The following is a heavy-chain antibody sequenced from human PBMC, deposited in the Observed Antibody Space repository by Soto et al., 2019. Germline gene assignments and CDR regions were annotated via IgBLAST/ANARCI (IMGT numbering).Heavy chain of an antibody. CDR2: FDPEDGET. CDR1: GYTLTELS. D-gene: IGHD3-9*01. J-gene: IGHJ3*02. CDR3: ATDLLTATGDAFDI. V-gene: IGHV1-24*01. Sequence: ASVKVSCKVSGYTLTELSMHWVRQAPGKGLEWMGGFDPEDGETIYAQKFQGRVTMTEDTSTDTAYMELSSLRSEDTAVYYCATDLLTATGDAFDIWGQGTMVTVSS.